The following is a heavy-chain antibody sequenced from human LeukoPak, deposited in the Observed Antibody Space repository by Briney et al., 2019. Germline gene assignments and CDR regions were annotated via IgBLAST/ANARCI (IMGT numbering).Heavy chain of an antibody. Sequence: GGSLRLSCAASGFTVSDNYMSWVRQAPGKGLEWVSVIYSDGRTYYADSVKGRFTISRESSKNTLYLQMNSLRVEDTAVYSCAREIFYGGNPYYVFDIWGQGTMVTVSS. CDR2: IYSDGRT. J-gene: IGHJ3*02. D-gene: IGHD4-23*01. V-gene: IGHV3-66*02. CDR3: AREIFYGGNPYYVFDI. CDR1: GFTVSDNY.